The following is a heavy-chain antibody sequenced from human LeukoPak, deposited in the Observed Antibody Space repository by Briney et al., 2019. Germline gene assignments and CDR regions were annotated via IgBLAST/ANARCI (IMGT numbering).Heavy chain of an antibody. CDR3: ARTGSTVTMLYPFDH. J-gene: IGHJ4*02. CDR2: LYYSGST. Sequence: SETPSLTCTVSGGSLRSYYWSCIPHPPGKGLEWIGYLYYSGSTNHNPPLKSRVSLSVDTSKNQFTLKLSSVTAADTAGYYCARTGSTVTMLYPFDHWGQGTLVTVSS. CDR1: GGSLRSYY. D-gene: IGHD4-17*01. V-gene: IGHV4-59*01.